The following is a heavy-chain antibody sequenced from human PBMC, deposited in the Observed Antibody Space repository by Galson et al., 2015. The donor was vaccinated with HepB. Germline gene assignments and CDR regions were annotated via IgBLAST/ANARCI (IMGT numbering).Heavy chain of an antibody. CDR1: GLTFSDYY. J-gene: IGHJ4*02. Sequence: SLRLSCAASGLTFSDYYMSWIRQAPGKGLEWISYISSSSTYTNYAGSVKGRFTISRDNAKNSLYLQINSLRAEDTAVFYCARVADADYGDHSHVDSWGQGTLVTVAS. CDR2: ISSSSTYT. V-gene: IGHV3-11*06. D-gene: IGHD4-17*01. CDR3: ARVADADYGDHSHVDS.